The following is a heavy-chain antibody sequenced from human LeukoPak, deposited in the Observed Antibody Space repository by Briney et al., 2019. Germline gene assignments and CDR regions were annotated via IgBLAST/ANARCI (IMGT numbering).Heavy chain of an antibody. CDR2: IKQRGST. J-gene: IGHJ6*04. Sequence: PSETLSLTCAVYGGSFRGYYWSGLRQPPGKGGEGGGEIKQRGSTNYTPSLNSRVTISVDMSKNQFSLQLSSVTAADTAVYYCARGSRHAQLLVRKYYYYYGMDVWGKGTTVTVSS. CDR1: GGSFRGYY. CDR3: ARGSRHAQLLVRKYYYYYGMDV. D-gene: IGHD2-2*01. V-gene: IGHV4-34*01.